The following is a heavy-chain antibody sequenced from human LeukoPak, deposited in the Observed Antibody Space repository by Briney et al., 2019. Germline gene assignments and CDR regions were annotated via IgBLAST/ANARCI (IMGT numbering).Heavy chain of an antibody. Sequence: GGSLRLSCADPGFTFTNTWMNWVRQAPGKGLEWVGRIRSKTDGGTTDYAAPVKGRFTISRDDSRNTLYLQLNSLKSEDTAVYYCTTVGYDSSGYYSYYFDCWGQGTLVTVSS. J-gene: IGHJ4*02. CDR3: TTVGYDSSGYYSYYFDC. V-gene: IGHV3-15*07. CDR1: GFTFTNTW. CDR2: IRSKTDGGTT. D-gene: IGHD3-22*01.